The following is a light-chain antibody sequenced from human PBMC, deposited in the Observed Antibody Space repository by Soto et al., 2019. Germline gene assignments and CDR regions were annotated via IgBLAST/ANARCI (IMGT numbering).Light chain of an antibody. J-gene: IGKJ4*01. V-gene: IGKV3-11*01. CDR3: QQRSNWLT. CDR1: QSVSSY. CDR2: DES. Sequence: EIALTQSPGTPSLFSGEIATLSCRASQSVSSYLAWYQQKPGQDPSILIYDESNRATVIPARFSGSGSGTDFTPTISSLEPEDFAVYYCQQRSNWLTVGGGPQVDLK.